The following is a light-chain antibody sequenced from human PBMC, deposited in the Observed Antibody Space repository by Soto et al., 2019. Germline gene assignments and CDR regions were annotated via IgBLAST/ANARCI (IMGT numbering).Light chain of an antibody. CDR3: QPYGWSPWT. V-gene: IGKV3-20*01. CDR2: GAS. J-gene: IGKJ1*01. Sequence: EIVLTQSPGTLSLSPGKRATLSCRSSHSVSSNYLAWYQQKPGQAPSLLIEGASTRATGIPERFSGSGSGTDFTLTVSRLEPEDFAVYYCQPYGWSPWTFGQGTKVDIK. CDR1: HSVSSNY.